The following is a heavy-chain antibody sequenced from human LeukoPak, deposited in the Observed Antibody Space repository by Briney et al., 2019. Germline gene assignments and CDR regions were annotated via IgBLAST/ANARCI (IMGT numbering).Heavy chain of an antibody. CDR2: ISASSSGI. V-gene: IGHV3-48*01. J-gene: IGHJ4*02. D-gene: IGHD6-6*01. CDR3: VRDPSSVRLPFGS. CDR1: GFTLSLYG. Sequence: GGSLRLSCAVSGFTLSLYGMNWVRQAPGKGLAWISHISASSSGIFYADSVKGRFITSRDNTRSSLYLQMNSLRAEDTAVYYCVRDPSSVRLPFGSWGQGTLVTVSS.